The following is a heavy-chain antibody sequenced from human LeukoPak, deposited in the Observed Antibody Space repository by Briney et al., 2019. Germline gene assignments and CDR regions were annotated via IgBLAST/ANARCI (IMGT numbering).Heavy chain of an antibody. V-gene: IGHV4-59*01. CDR1: GGSISSNY. J-gene: IGHJ4*02. CDR3: ARVQRPLDGADY. D-gene: IGHD1-1*01. CDR2: IYYSGST. Sequence: ASETLSLTCSVSGGSISSNYWSWIRQPPGKGLEWIGYIYYSGSTYYNPSLKSRVTISVDTSKNLFSLKLSSVTSADTAVYYCARVQRPLDGADYWGQGTLVTVSS.